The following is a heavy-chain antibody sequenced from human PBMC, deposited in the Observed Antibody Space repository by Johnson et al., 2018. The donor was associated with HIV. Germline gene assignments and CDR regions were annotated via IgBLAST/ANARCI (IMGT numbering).Heavy chain of an antibody. V-gene: IGHV3-30*02. CDR3: AKAMGGWLLAHAFDI. J-gene: IGHJ3*02. D-gene: IGHD3-22*01. CDR1: GFTFDDYG. CDR2: IRYDGSNK. Sequence: QVQLVESGGGLVQPGRSLRLSCAASGFTFDDYGMHWVRQAPGKGLEWVAFIRYDGSNKYYADSVKGRFTISRDNSKNTLYLQMNSLGAEDTAVYYCAKAMGGWLLAHAFDIWGQGTMVTVSS.